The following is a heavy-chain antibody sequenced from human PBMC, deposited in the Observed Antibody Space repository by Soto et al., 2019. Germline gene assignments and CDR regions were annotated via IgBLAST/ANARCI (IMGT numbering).Heavy chain of an antibody. Sequence: SETLSLTCAVYGGSFSGYYWSWIRQPPGKGLEWIGEINHSGSTNYNPSLKSRVTISVDTSKNQFSLKLSSVTAADTAVYYCARGRGIAAALRAFDIWGQGTMVTVSS. D-gene: IGHD6-13*01. CDR2: INHSGST. CDR1: GGSFSGYY. J-gene: IGHJ3*02. V-gene: IGHV4-34*01. CDR3: ARGRGIAAALRAFDI.